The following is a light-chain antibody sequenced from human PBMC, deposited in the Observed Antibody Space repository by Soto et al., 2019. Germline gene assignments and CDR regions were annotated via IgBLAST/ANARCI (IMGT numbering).Light chain of an antibody. V-gene: IGKV1-27*01. CDR2: AAS. CDR3: KKYDSDPFP. Sequence: DIQMTQSPSSLSASVGDRVTVTCRASQDINNYLAWYQQKPGKVPKLLIYAASTLQSGVPSRFRASGSGTDFTLSISSLQPEDVATYYCKKYDSDPFPFGPGTKVEIK. J-gene: IGKJ3*01. CDR1: QDINNY.